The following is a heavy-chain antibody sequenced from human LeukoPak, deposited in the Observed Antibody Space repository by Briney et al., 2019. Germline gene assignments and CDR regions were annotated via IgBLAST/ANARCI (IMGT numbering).Heavy chain of an antibody. J-gene: IGHJ2*01. CDR2: IYYSGST. CDR3: ARGLVGMATRYFDL. CDR1: GGSVSFYY. D-gene: IGHD5-24*01. V-gene: IGHV4-59*02. Sequence: SETLSLTCTVSGGSVSFYYWSWIRQPPGKGLEWIGYIYYSGSTNYNPSLKSRVTISVDTSKNQFSLKVSSVTAADTAVYYCARGLVGMATRYFDLWGRGTLVTVSS.